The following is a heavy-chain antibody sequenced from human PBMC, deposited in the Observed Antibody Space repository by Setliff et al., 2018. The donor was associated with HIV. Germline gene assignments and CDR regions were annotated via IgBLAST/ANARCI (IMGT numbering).Heavy chain of an antibody. Sequence: LSLTCTVSGASISSHNYYWGWIRQSPGKGLEWIASIRSSGDTYYNPSLQSRVIISVDTSNNRISLKLTSVTAADTAVYYCTIPASSLAPNWGRGTQVTVSS. J-gene: IGHJ4*02. CDR3: TIPASSLAPN. CDR1: GASISSHNYY. V-gene: IGHV4-39*01. CDR2: IRSSGDT.